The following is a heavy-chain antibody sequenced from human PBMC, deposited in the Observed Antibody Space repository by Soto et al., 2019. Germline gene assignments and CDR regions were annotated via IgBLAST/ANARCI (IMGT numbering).Heavy chain of an antibody. V-gene: IGHV3-23*01. J-gene: IGHJ4*02. CDR1: GFTFSSYA. CDR3: VRGAWNNCVPDY. CDR2: ISGGGGIT. D-gene: IGHD1-20*01. Sequence: PGGSLRLSCAASGFTFSSYAMSWVRQAPGKGLEGVSDISGGGGITFYADSVKGRFTISRANSKNTLYLHMNSLRAEDTADYYFVRGAWNNCVPDYWVRGTLVTVSS.